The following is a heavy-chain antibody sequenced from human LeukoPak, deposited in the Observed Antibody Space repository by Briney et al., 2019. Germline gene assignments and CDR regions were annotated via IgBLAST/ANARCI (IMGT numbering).Heavy chain of an antibody. Sequence: GETLRLSCAASGFTFSNYDMSWVRQAPGKGLEWVSGISGSGGRTYYADSVKGRFTISRDNSNHMLYLQMNSLIAEDTAIYYCAKDDDWLRFEHWGRGTPVSVSS. V-gene: IGHV3-23*01. J-gene: IGHJ4*02. D-gene: IGHD5-12*01. CDR3: AKDDDWLRFEH. CDR1: GFTFSNYD. CDR2: ISGSGGRT.